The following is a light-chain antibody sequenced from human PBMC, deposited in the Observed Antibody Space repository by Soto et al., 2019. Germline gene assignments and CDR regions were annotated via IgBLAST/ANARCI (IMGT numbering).Light chain of an antibody. CDR2: DAS. CDR1: QDISNY. CDR3: QQSDRLQIT. Sequence: DIQMTQSPSSLSASVGDRVTITCRASQDISNYLNWYQQRPGKAPKLLIYDASNLERGVPSRFSETRSGTHFIFAITSLQPEDVATYYCQQSDRLQITFRQGTRLEI. V-gene: IGKV1-33*01. J-gene: IGKJ5*01.